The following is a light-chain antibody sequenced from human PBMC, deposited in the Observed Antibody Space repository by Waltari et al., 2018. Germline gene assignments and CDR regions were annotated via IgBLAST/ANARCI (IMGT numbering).Light chain of an antibody. CDR3: QQSGT. V-gene: IGKV1-33*01. CDR1: QDIRSY. CDR2: DAS. Sequence: DIQMTQSPSSLSASVGDRVTISCQASQDIRSYLNWYQHKPGKAPKLLIYDASNLKTGVPSRFTVRGSGTNFTFTINSLQPEDIATYYCQQSGTFGQGTRLEIK. J-gene: IGKJ5*01.